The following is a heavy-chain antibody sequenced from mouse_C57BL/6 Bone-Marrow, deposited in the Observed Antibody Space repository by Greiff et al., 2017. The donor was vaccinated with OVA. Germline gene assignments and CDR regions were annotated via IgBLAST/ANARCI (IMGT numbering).Heavy chain of an antibody. V-gene: IGHV1-81*01. D-gene: IGHD1-1*01. CDR2: IYPRSGNT. CDR3: ARVITTPYYYAMDY. Sequence: VQLQQSGAELARPGASVKLSCKASGYTFTSYGISWVKQRTGPGLEWIGEIYPRSGNTYYNEKFKGKATLTADKSSSTAYMELRSLTSEDSAVDFCARVITTPYYYAMDYWGQGTSVTVSS. J-gene: IGHJ4*01. CDR1: GYTFTSYG.